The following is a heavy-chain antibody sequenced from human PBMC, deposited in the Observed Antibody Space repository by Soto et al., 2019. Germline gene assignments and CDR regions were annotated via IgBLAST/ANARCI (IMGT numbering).Heavy chain of an antibody. Sequence: VQMVESGGGVVHPGGSLRLSCAVSGFTFADYAVHWVRQSAGKGLEWVSFINADGSEKYYADSVRGRFTISRDNSKDSFYLPMNTLRLEDPAMDYCANAKFSSDSITYDSWGQGPLVTVSS. CDR3: ANAKFSSDSITYDS. CDR1: GFTFADYA. J-gene: IGHJ4*02. V-gene: IGHV3-43*02. CDR2: INADGSEK. D-gene: IGHD3-3*02.